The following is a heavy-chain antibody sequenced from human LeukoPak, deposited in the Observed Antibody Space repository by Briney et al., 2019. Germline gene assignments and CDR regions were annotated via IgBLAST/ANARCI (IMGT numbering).Heavy chain of an antibody. V-gene: IGHV4-39*07. CDR3: ARDPVPYYYGSGTPS. CDR1: GGSISSSSYY. CDR2: IYYSGSS. D-gene: IGHD3-10*01. Sequence: SETLSLTCTVSGGSISSSSYYWGSIRQPPGKGLEWIGSIYYSGSSYYNPSLKSRVTISVDTSKNQFSLKVSSVTAADTAVYYCARDPVPYYYGSGTPSWGQGTLVTVSS. J-gene: IGHJ5*02.